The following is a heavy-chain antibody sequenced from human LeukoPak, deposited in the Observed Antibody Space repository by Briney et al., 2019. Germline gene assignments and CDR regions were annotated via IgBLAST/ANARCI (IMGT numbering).Heavy chain of an antibody. D-gene: IGHD3-10*01. V-gene: IGHV3-30-3*01. CDR3: ARDQEDVSVRGVIGSPDY. CDR1: GFTFSSYA. J-gene: IGHJ4*02. Sequence: GGSLRLSCAASGFTFSSYAMHWVRQAPGKGLEWVAVISHDGSNKYYADSVKGRFTISRDNSKNTLYLQMNSLRAEDTAVYYCARDQEDVSVRGVIGSPDYWGQGTLVTVSS. CDR2: ISHDGSNK.